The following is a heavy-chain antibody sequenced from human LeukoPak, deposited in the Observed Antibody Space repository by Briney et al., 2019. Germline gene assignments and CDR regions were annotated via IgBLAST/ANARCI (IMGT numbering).Heavy chain of an antibody. Sequence: PGGSLRLSCAASGFTFSSYGMHWVRQAPGKGLEWVAVISYDGSNKYYADSVKGRFTISRDNSKNTLYLQMNSLRAEDTAVYYCAKDSRYGSGSRHFDYWGQGTLVTVSS. D-gene: IGHD3-10*01. J-gene: IGHJ4*02. V-gene: IGHV3-30*18. CDR1: GFTFSSYG. CDR3: AKDSRYGSGSRHFDY. CDR2: ISYDGSNK.